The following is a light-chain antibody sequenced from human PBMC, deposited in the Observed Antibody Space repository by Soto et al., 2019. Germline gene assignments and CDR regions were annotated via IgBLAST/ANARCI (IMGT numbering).Light chain of an antibody. J-gene: IGLJ2*01. Sequence: QSALTQPASVSGSPGQSITISCTGTSSDVGGYNYVSWYQQHPGKAPKLMTYDVSNRPSGVSNRFSGSKSGNTASLTISGLQAEDEADYYCSSYTSSSTPHVVFGGGTKLTVL. CDR2: DVS. V-gene: IGLV2-14*01. CDR1: SSDVGGYNY. CDR3: SSYTSSSTPHVV.